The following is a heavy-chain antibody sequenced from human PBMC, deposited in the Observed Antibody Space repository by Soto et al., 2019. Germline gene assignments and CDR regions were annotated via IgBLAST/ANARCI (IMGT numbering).Heavy chain of an antibody. V-gene: IGHV3-48*02. CDR3: ARVESGGKRKFMTLYYGMDV. J-gene: IGHJ6*02. D-gene: IGHD3-16*01. CDR1: GFTFSSYS. CDR2: ISSSSSTI. Sequence: GGSLRLSCAASGFTFSSYSMNWVRQAPGKGLEWVSYISSSSSTIYYADSVKGRFTISRDNAKNSLYLQMNSLRDEDTAVYYWARVESGGKRKFMTLYYGMDVWGQGTTVTVSS.